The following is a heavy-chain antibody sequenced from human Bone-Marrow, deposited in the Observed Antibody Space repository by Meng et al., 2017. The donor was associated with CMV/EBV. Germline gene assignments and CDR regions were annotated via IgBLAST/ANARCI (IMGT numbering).Heavy chain of an antibody. CDR3: ASYGSNPRGGFDY. CDR2: IKQDRSAK. V-gene: IGHV3-7*01. D-gene: IGHD3-10*01. J-gene: IGHJ4*02. CDR1: GLTFSNSW. Sequence: AVSGLTFSNSWMGWVRQAPGQGLEWVANIKQDRSAKYYVGSVKGRFTISRDNAKSSLYLQMNNLRAEDTAVYYCASYGSNPRGGFDYWGQGTLVTVSS.